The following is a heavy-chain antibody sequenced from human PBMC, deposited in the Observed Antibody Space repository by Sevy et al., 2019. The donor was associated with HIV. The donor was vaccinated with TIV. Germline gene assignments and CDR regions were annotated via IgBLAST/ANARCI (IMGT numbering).Heavy chain of an antibody. CDR2: ISYDGINK. Sequence: GGSLRLSCAASGFIFSSYSMYWVRQAPGKGLEWVAVISYDGINKFYADSVKGRFTISRDNFKNTVDLEMKSLRAEDTAVYYCAKDPLNIAARFDYWGQGTLVTVSS. J-gene: IGHJ4*02. CDR3: AKDPLNIAARFDY. D-gene: IGHD6-6*01. CDR1: GFIFSSYS. V-gene: IGHV3-30*04.